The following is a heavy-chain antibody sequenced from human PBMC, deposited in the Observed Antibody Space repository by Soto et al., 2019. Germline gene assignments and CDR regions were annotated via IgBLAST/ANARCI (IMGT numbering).Heavy chain of an antibody. J-gene: IGHJ4*02. CDR2: IDPSDSHT. D-gene: IGHD3-22*01. Sequence: GESLKISFKGSGYSFACYWITWVRQKPGKGLEWMGRIDPSDSHTYYSPSFRGHVTISVTKSITTVFLQWSSLRASDTAMYYCARQIYDSDTGPNFQYYFDSWGQGTPVTVSS. CDR3: ARQIYDSDTGPNFQYYFDS. CDR1: GYSFACYW. V-gene: IGHV5-10-1*01.